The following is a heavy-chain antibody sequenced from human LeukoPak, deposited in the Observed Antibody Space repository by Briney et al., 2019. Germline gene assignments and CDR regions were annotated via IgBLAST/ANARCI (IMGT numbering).Heavy chain of an antibody. J-gene: IGHJ4*02. CDR3: ARDRRVGDTRLDY. CDR1: GFTFSSYT. V-gene: IGHV3-30-3*01. Sequence: PGGSLRLSCAASGFTFSSYTMHWARQAPGKGLEWEAVISYDGNNKYYADSVKGRFTISRDNSKNTLYLQMNSLRAEDTAVYYCARDRRVGDTRLDYWGQGTLVTVSS. CDR2: ISYDGNNK. D-gene: IGHD1-26*01.